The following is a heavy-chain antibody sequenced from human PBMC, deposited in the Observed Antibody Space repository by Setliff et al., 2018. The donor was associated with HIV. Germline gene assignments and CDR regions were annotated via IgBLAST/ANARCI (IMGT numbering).Heavy chain of an antibody. Sequence: ASVKVSCKASGYTFTGYYMHWVRQAPGQGLEWMGWINPNSGGTNYAQKFQGRVTMTRETSISTAYMELSRLRSDDTAVYYCARDLGPGGGSYRMPINWFDPWGQGTLVTVSS. CDR1: GYTFTGYY. CDR2: INPNSGGT. J-gene: IGHJ5*02. CDR3: ARDLGPGGGSYRMPINWFDP. D-gene: IGHD1-26*01. V-gene: IGHV1-2*02.